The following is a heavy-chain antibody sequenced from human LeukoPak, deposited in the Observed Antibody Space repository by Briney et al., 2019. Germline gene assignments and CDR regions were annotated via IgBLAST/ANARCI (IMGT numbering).Heavy chain of an antibody. CDR2: ISSSSSYI. D-gene: IGHD2-8*02. CDR3: ARDSPYGTAGY. CDR1: GFTFSNYN. J-gene: IGHJ4*02. Sequence: PGGSLRLSCAASGFTFSNYNMNWVRQAPGKGLEWVSSISSSSSYIYYADSVKGRFTISRDNTKNSLYLQMNSLRAEDTVVYYCARDSPYGTAGYWGQGTLVTVSS. V-gene: IGHV3-21*01.